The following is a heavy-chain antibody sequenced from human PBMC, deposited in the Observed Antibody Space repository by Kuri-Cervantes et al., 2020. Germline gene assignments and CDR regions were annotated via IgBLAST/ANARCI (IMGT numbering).Heavy chain of an antibody. J-gene: IGHJ4*02. Sequence: SVNVTFKASGCTFRLYAISWARQAPGQGLEWTGEIIPIFGTANYAQKLQGRLTITTDESTSTAYMELSRLKSEDPAVHYCARDLAAVPGNYYFGSWGQGTLVTVSS. D-gene: IGHD6-13*01. CDR1: GCTFRLYA. CDR3: ARDLAAVPGNYYFGS. V-gene: IGHV1-69*05. CDR2: IIPIFGTA.